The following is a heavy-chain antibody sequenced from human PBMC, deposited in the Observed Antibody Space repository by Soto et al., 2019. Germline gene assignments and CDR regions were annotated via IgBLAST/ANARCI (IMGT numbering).Heavy chain of an antibody. Sequence: ASVKVSCKASGYTFTTYYMHWVRQAPGQGLEWMERINPSGGSTSYAQKFQGRVTMTRHTSTSTVYMELSSLRSEDTAVYYCARDQVVIISVVYYYGMDVWGQGTTVTVSS. V-gene: IGHV1-46*01. CDR1: GYTFTTYY. CDR3: ARDQVVIISVVYYYGMDV. CDR2: INPSGGST. J-gene: IGHJ6*02. D-gene: IGHD3-3*01.